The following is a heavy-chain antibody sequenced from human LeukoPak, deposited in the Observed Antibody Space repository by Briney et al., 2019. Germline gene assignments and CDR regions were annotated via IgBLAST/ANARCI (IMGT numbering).Heavy chain of an antibody. CDR2: INHSGST. J-gene: IGHJ4*02. Sequence: SSETLSLTCAVYGGYFSGYYWSWIRQPPGKGLEWIGEINHSGSTNCNPSLRSRVTISIDTSKNQFSLKLNSVTAADTAVYYCARGLSAIVHWGQGTLVTVSS. D-gene: IGHD2-21*02. CDR3: ARGLSAIVH. V-gene: IGHV4-34*01. CDR1: GGYFSGYY.